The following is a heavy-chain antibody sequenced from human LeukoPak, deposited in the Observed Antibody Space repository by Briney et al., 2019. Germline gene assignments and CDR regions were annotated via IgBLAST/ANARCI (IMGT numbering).Heavy chain of an antibody. CDR1: GYTFTTCA. D-gene: IGHD6-19*01. V-gene: IGHV1-3*01. J-gene: IGHJ3*02. Sequence: ASVKISCKTSGYTFTTCAVHWVRQAPGQRLEWMGWIHADSGNTKYSQKLQGRVAIARDTSASTIYMELTSLRIEDTAVYFCTIGLAGDWDAFDIWGLGTMVTVSS. CDR3: TIGLAGDWDAFDI. CDR2: IHADSGNT.